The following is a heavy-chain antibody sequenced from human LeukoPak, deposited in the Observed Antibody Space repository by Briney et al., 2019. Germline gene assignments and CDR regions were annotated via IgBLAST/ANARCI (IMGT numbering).Heavy chain of an antibody. Sequence: GGSPRLSCAASGFTFSSYWLHWVRQAPGKGLVWVSRIKGDERSTNYADSVKGRFTISRDNAKNTVYLEMNSLRAEDTAVYYCVRGQLWSYYHDYWGQGTLVTVSS. D-gene: IGHD5-18*01. CDR1: GFTFSSYW. CDR3: VRGQLWSYYHDY. CDR2: IKGDERST. V-gene: IGHV3-74*01. J-gene: IGHJ4*02.